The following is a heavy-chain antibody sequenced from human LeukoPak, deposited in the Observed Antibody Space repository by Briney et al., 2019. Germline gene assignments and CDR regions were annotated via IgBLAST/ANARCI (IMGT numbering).Heavy chain of an antibody. CDR1: GYTFTSYG. CDR3: ATHSSGYDYYYYMDV. V-gene: IGHV1-69*13. J-gene: IGHJ6*03. CDR2: IIPIFGTA. D-gene: IGHD5-12*01. Sequence: SVKVSCKASGYTFTSYGISWVRQAPGQGLEWMGGIIPIFGTANYAQKFQGRVTITADESTSAAYMELSSLRSEDTAVYYCATHSSGYDYYYYMDVWGKGTTVTISS.